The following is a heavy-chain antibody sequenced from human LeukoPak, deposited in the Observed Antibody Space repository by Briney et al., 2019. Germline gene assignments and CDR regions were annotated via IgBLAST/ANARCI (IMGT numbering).Heavy chain of an antibody. CDR3: ARGPATATAWPFDY. CDR1: GYTFTNYY. Sequence: ASVKLSCKASGYTFTNYYMHWVRRAPGQGLEWMGIINPSGGSTRSAQNFQDRVTMTRDTSTGTVYMELSSLRSEDTAVYYCARGPATATAWPFDYWGQGTLVTVSS. CDR2: INPSGGST. J-gene: IGHJ4*02. V-gene: IGHV1-46*01. D-gene: IGHD6-13*01.